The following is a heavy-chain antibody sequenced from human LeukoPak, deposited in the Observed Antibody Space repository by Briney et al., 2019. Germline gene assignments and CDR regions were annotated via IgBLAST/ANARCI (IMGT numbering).Heavy chain of an antibody. Sequence: GGSLRLSCAASGFTFTSYSMDWVRQAPGKGLEWVSTISGGGGSTYYADSVKGRFTISRDNSKNTLYLQMNSLRAEDTAVYCCAKELMRLDVGEGDPAFDYWGQGTLVTVSS. CDR3: AKELMRLDVGEGDPAFDY. J-gene: IGHJ4*02. CDR1: GFTFTSYS. D-gene: IGHD3-16*01. CDR2: ISGGGGST. V-gene: IGHV3-23*01.